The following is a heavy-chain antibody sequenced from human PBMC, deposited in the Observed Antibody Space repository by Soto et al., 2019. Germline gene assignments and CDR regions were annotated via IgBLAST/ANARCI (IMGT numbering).Heavy chain of an antibody. J-gene: IGHJ6*02. V-gene: IGHV4-39*01. CDR1: GGSISSSSYY. D-gene: IGHD6-19*01. Sequence: SETLSLTCTVSGGSISSSSYYWGWIRQPPGKGLEWIGSIYYSGSTYYNPSLKSRVTISVDTSKNQFSLKLSSVTAADTAVYYCAILEANLAVAGSSYYYYYGMDVWGQGTTVTVAS. CDR2: IYYSGST. CDR3: AILEANLAVAGSSYYYYYGMDV.